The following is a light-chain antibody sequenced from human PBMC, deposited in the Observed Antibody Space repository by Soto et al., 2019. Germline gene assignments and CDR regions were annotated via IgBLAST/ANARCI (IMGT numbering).Light chain of an antibody. CDR3: QQYSDSSGA. J-gene: IGKJ1*01. V-gene: IGKV1-5*01. CDR1: QSIGTW. Sequence: IPVTQSPSTLSASVGDRVTITCVASQSIGTWLAWYQQKPGKAPKLLIFDASTLESGVPSRFSGSGSGTDFTLTISSPQPDDFATYYCQQYSDSSGAFGQGTKVDIK. CDR2: DAS.